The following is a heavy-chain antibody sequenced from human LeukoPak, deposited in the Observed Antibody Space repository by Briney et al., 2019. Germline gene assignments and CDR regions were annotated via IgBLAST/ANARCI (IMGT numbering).Heavy chain of an antibody. CDR3: AIGQQLVRGAFDI. Sequence: GASVRVSCKASGYTFTSYDINWVRQATGQGLEWMGWMNPNSGNTVYAQKFQGRVTMTRNTSISTAYMELSSLRSEDTAVYYCAIGQQLVRGAFDIWGQGTMVTVSS. D-gene: IGHD6-13*01. J-gene: IGHJ3*02. CDR2: MNPNSGNT. CDR1: GYTFTSYD. V-gene: IGHV1-8*01.